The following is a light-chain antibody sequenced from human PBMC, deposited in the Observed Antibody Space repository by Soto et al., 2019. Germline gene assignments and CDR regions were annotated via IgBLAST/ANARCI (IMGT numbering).Light chain of an antibody. CDR3: QQYGSSPLT. CDR1: QSVSGSY. CDR2: GAS. Sequence: EIVLTQSPVTLSLPPGERATLSCRASQSVSGSYLAWYQQKPGQAPRLLIYGASSRATGIPDRFSGGGSGTDFTLTISRLEPEDFAVYYCQQYGSSPLTFGRGTKVDIK. V-gene: IGKV3-20*01. J-gene: IGKJ4*01.